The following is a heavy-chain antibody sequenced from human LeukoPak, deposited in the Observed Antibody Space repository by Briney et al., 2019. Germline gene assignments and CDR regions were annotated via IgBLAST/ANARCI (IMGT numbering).Heavy chain of an antibody. J-gene: IGHJ4*02. CDR2: IYGGGNT. V-gene: IGHV3-66*01. CDR3: ARDSPPFDY. Sequence: GGSLRLSCAASGFTVTSDYMNWVRQAPGKGLEWVSVIYGGGNTYYADSVKGRFTISRDNSKNTLYLQMNSLRAEDMAVYYCARDSPPFDYRGQGILVTVSS. CDR1: GFTVTSDY.